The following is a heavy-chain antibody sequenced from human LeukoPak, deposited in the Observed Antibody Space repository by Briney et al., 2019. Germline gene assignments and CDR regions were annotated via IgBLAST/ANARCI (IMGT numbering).Heavy chain of an antibody. Sequence: TGGSLRLSCAASGFTFSSYAMHWVRQAPGKGLEYVSAISTNGGSTYYANSVKGRFTISRDNSKNKLYLQMGSLRAEDMAVYYCARWGSTSCYDYWGQGTLVTVSS. CDR2: ISTNGGST. CDR1: GFTFSSYA. D-gene: IGHD2-2*01. V-gene: IGHV3-64*01. J-gene: IGHJ4*02. CDR3: ARWGSTSCYDY.